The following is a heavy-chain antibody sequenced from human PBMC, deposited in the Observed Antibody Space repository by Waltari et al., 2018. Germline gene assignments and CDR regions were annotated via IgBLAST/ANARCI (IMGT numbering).Heavy chain of an antibody. Sequence: EVQLVESGGGLVQPGGSLRLSCSVSGFTFSHYWMNWVHQAPGKGLEWVAHITTDGSSKNYADSVTGRFTISRDNTKDTLYLEMNSLTAEDTAVYYCTRDAVGHMDVWGKGTTVTVS. CDR3: TRDAVGHMDV. D-gene: IGHD2-15*01. CDR1: GFTFSHYW. J-gene: IGHJ6*03. V-gene: IGHV3-74*01. CDR2: ITTDGSSK.